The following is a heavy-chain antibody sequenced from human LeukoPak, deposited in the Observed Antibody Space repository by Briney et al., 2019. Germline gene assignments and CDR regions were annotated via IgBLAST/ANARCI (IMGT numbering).Heavy chain of an antibody. V-gene: IGHV4-59*01. CDR1: GGSISSYY. CDR3: ARTTEAHSWRTRYYDYYMDV. J-gene: IGHJ6*03. CDR2: IYYSGST. Sequence: KFSETLSLTCTVSGGSISSYYWSWIRQPPGKGLEWIGYIYYSGSTNYNPSLKGRVTISVDTSKNQFSLKLSSVTAADTAVYYCARTTEAHSWRTRYYDYYMDVWGKGTTVTVSS. D-gene: IGHD6-13*01.